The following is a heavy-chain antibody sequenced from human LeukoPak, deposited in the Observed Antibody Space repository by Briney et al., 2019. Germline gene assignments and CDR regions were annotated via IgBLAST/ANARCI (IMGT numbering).Heavy chain of an antibody. CDR3: ATLSRGTIFGV. V-gene: IGHV3-74*01. D-gene: IGHD3-3*01. CDR2: INSDGSST. J-gene: IGHJ4*02. Sequence: GGSLRLSCAASGFTFDDYAMHWVRQAPGKGLVWVSRINSDGSSTSYADSVKGRFTISRDNAKNTLYLQMNSLRAEDTAVYYCATLSRGTIFGVWGQGTLVTVSS. CDR1: GFTFDDYA.